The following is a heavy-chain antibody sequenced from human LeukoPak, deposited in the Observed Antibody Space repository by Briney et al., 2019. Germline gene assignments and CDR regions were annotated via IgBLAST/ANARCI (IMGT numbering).Heavy chain of an antibody. J-gene: IGHJ4*02. CDR3: AKDLFEDSSGYFEGVFDY. V-gene: IGHV3-23*01. CDR2: ISGSGGST. Sequence: PGGSLRLSCAASGFTFSSSAMSWVRQVPGKGLEWVSAISGSGGSTYYADSVKGRFTISRDNSKNTLYLQMNSLRAEDTAVYYCAKDLFEDSSGYFEGVFDYWGQGTLVTVSS. CDR1: GFTFSSSA. D-gene: IGHD3-22*01.